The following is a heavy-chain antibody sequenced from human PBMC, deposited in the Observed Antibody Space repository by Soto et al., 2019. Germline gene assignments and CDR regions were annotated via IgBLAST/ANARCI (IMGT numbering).Heavy chain of an antibody. CDR3: ASYYDRSGYYYYRDY. CDR1: GGTFSSYA. J-gene: IGHJ4*02. V-gene: IGHV1-69*01. CDR2: IIPIFGTA. Sequence: QVQLVQSGAEVKKPGSSVKVSCKASGGTFSSYAISWVRQAPGQGLEWMGGIIPIFGTATYAQKFQGRVTIAADESTSTAYMELSSLRSEDTAVYYCASYYDRSGYYYYRDYWGQGTLVTVSS. D-gene: IGHD3-22*01.